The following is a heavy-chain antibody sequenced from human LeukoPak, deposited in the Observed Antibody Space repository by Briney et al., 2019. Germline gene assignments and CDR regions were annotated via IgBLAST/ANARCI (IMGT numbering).Heavy chain of an antibody. Sequence: GGSLRLSCAASGFTVSSNYMSWVRRAPGKGLEWVSVIYSGGSTYYADSVKGRFTISRDNSKNTLYLQMNSLRAEDTAVYYCARASQDDAFDIWGQGTMVTVSS. V-gene: IGHV3-66*01. CDR1: GFTVSSNY. CDR2: IYSGGST. J-gene: IGHJ3*02. CDR3: ARASQDDAFDI.